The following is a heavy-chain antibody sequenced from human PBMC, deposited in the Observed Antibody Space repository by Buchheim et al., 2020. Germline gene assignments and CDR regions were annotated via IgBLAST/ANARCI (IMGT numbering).Heavy chain of an antibody. Sequence: QVQLQESGPGLVKPSQTLSLTCTVSGGSISSGDYYWSWIRQPPGKGLEWIGYIYYSGSTHYNPSLKSRVTISVDTSQNKFSLKLCSVTAADTAVYYCARDTYCSGGSCYYFDYWGQGTL. D-gene: IGHD2-15*01. J-gene: IGHJ4*02. CDR1: GGSISSGDYY. V-gene: IGHV4-30-4*01. CDR3: ARDTYCSGGSCYYFDY. CDR2: IYYSGST.